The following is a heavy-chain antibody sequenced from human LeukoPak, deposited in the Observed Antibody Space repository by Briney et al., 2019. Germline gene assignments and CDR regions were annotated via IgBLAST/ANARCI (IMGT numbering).Heavy chain of an antibody. V-gene: IGHV4-38-2*02. CDR1: GYSISSGYY. D-gene: IGHD5-12*01. Sequence: SETLSLTCAVSGYSISSGYYWGWIRQPPGKGLEWIGSIFYSGSTYYNPSLKSRVTVSVDTSKNQFSLRLSSVTAADPAVYYCVREGYSGYDLYYYYYIDVWGKGTTVTVSS. CDR3: VREGYSGYDLYYYYYIDV. J-gene: IGHJ6*03. CDR2: IFYSGST.